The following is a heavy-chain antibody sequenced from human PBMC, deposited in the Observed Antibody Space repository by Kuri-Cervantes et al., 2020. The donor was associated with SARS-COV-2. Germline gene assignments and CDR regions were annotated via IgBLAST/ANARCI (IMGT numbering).Heavy chain of an antibody. CDR2: ISYDGSNK. J-gene: IGHJ3*02. CDR1: GFTFSSYG. V-gene: IGHV3-30*03. D-gene: IGHD3-22*01. Sequence: GGSLRLSCAASGFTFSSYGMHWVRQAPGKGLEWVAVISYDGSNKYYADSVKGRFTISRDNAKNSLYLQMNSLRAEDMALYYCARTDSSGYLYAFDIWGQGTMVTVSS. CDR3: ARTDSSGYLYAFDI.